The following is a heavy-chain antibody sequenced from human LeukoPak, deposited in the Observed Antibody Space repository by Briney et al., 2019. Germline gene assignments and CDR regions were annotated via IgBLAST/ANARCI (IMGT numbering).Heavy chain of an antibody. V-gene: IGHV3-20*01. Sequence: PGGSLRLSCAASGFTFSSYGMSWVRQAPGKGLEWVSGMNWNGGSTGYADSVKGRFTISKDNAKNSLYLQMNSLRDEDTAFYHCASGGITMVRRRWFDPWGQGTLVIVSS. J-gene: IGHJ5*02. CDR2: MNWNGGST. D-gene: IGHD3-10*01. CDR3: ASGGITMVRRRWFDP. CDR1: GFTFSSYG.